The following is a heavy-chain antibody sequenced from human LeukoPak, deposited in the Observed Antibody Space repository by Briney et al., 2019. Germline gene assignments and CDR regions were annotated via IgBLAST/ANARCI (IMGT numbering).Heavy chain of an antibody. CDR2: INHSGRT. CDR1: GYSISSGYY. CDR3: ARGWDYDSSEPHEY. J-gene: IGHJ4*02. V-gene: IGHV4-38-2*01. Sequence: PSETLSLTCDVSGYSISSGYYWAWVRQPPGKGLEWIGAINHSGRTYYNPSLKSRVTISVDTCKNQFSLKMTSVTAADTALYYCARGWDYDSSEPHEYWGQGTPVTVSS. D-gene: IGHD3-22*01.